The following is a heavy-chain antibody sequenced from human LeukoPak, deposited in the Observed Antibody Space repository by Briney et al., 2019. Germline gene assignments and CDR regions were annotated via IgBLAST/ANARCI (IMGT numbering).Heavy chain of an antibody. D-gene: IGHD6-19*01. CDR3: ARGYSSGWYGLYYYYYMDV. J-gene: IGHJ6*03. V-gene: IGHV1-69*05. Sequence: SVKVSCKASGYTFTNFDINWVRQAPGQGLEWMGGIIPIFGTANYAQKFQGRVTITTDESTSTAYMELSSLRSEDTAVYYCARGYSSGWYGLYYYYYMDVWGKGTTVTVSS. CDR2: IIPIFGTA. CDR1: GYTFTNFD.